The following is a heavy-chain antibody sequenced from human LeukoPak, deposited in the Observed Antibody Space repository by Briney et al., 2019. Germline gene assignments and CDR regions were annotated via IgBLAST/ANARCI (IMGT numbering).Heavy chain of an antibody. D-gene: IGHD3-10*01. CDR2: VYYSGSS. CDR1: GGSISSSGYY. Sequence: PSETLSLTCTVSGGSISSSGYYWGWIRQPPGKGLEWIGSVYYSGSSFYSPSLKSRVTISVDMSKNQFSLKLSSVTAADTAVYYCAGAHGSHGGLTFDIWGQGTMVTVSS. J-gene: IGHJ3*02. V-gene: IGHV4-39*07. CDR3: AGAHGSHGGLTFDI.